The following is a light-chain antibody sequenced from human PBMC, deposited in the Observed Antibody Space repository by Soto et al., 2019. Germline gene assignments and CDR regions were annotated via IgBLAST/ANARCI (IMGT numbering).Light chain of an antibody. Sequence: QAVVTQPPSASGTPGQRVTISCSGSNSNIGSNTVNWYQQVPGTAPKLLIYSNNQRPSGVPDRFSGSKSGTSASLAISGLQSEDEADYSCAAWDDSLNGWVFGGETKLTVL. J-gene: IGLJ3*02. V-gene: IGLV1-44*01. CDR2: SNN. CDR1: NSNIGSNT. CDR3: AAWDDSLNGWV.